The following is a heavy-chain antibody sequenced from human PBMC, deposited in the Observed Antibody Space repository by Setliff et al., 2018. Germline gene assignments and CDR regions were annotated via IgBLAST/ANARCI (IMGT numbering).Heavy chain of an antibody. J-gene: IGHJ1*01. Sequence: SETLSLTCTVSGGSISTTDYYWGWIRQPPGKGLEWIGCVYYSGNTYYSPSLKSRVTMFVDTSKNQFSLMLYSVTAADTAIYYCARYDSSGYSENYYFDYVRYFQHWGQGTLVTVSS. D-gene: IGHD3-22*01. CDR3: ARYDSSGYSENYYFDYVRYFQH. CDR2: VYYSGNT. V-gene: IGHV4-39*07. CDR1: GGSISTTDYY.